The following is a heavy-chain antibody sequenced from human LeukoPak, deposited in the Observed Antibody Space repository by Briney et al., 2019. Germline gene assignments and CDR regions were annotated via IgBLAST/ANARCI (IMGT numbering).Heavy chain of an antibody. CDR3: ARDSASSGIFDY. V-gene: IGHV4-59*12. CDR2: IYYSGST. CDR1: GGSISTYY. Sequence: SETLSLTCTVSGGSISTYYWSWIRQPPGKGLEWIGYIYYSGSTNYNPSLKSRVTISVDTSKNQFSLKLSSVTAADTAVYYCARDSASSGIFDYWGQGTLVTVSS. D-gene: IGHD6-19*01. J-gene: IGHJ4*02.